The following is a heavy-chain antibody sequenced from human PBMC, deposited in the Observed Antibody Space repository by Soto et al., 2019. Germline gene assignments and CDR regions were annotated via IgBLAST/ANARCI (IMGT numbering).Heavy chain of an antibody. CDR1: GYSFTSYW. Sequence: GESLKISCKGSGYSFTSYWIAWVRQMPGKGLEWMGITYPVDSDTRYSPSFQGQVTISADKSLSTAYLQWSSLKASDTAMYYCARVLRSGYLAYFYYDMDVWGQGTKVTVSS. CDR2: TYPVDSDT. D-gene: IGHD5-12*01. J-gene: IGHJ6*02. CDR3: ARVLRSGYLAYFYYDMDV. V-gene: IGHV5-51*01.